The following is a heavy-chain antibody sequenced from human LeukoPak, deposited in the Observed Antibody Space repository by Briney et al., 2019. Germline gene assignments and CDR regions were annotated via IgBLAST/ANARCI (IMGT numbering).Heavy chain of an antibody. V-gene: IGHV3-23*01. CDR2: ISGSGGST. CDR1: GFTFSSYA. D-gene: IGHD5-24*01. J-gene: IGHJ4*02. CDR3: ATRYVGEMATIRSDY. Sequence: GGSLRLSCSASGFTFSSYAMSWVRQAPGKGLEWVSGISGSGGSTYYVDTVNGRSTISRDNSTNTPYLQMNSLRAEATAVFYCATRYVGEMATIRSDYWGQGTLVTVSS.